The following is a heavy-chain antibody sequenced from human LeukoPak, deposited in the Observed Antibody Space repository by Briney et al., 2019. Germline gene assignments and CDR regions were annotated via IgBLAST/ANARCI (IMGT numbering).Heavy chain of an antibody. CDR3: ARQRGYSSDY. J-gene: IGHJ4*02. CDR2: ISTSSSTI. D-gene: IGHD5-18*01. Sequence: PGGSLRLSCAGSGFTFSSYEMNWVRQAPGKGLEWVSYISTSSSTIYYADSVKGRFTISRDNARNSLYLQMNSLRAEDTAVYYCARQRGYSSDYWGQGTLGTVSA. CDR1: GFTFSSYE. V-gene: IGHV3-48*03.